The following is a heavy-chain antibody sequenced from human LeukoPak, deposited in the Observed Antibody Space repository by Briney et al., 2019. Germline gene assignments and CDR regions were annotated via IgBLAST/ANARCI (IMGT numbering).Heavy chain of an antibody. V-gene: IGHV1-69-2*01. CDR3: ATEFRITMIVGEPA. Sequence: ASVKISCKVSGYTFTDYYMHWVQQAPGKGLEWMGLVDPEDGETIYAEKFQGRVTITADTSTDTAYMELSSLSTEDTAVYYCATEFRITMIVGEPAWGQGTLVTVSS. J-gene: IGHJ5*02. CDR2: VDPEDGET. D-gene: IGHD3-22*01. CDR1: GYTFTDYY.